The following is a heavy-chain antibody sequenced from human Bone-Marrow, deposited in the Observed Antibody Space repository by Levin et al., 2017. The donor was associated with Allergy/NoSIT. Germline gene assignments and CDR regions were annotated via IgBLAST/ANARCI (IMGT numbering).Heavy chain of an antibody. V-gene: IGHV1-2*06. J-gene: IGHJ4*02. CDR3: ARSYDFWSGYYGCYFDY. CDR1: GYTFTGYY. CDR2: INPNSGGT. Sequence: ASVKVSCKASGYTFTGYYMHWVRQAPGQGLEWMGRINPNSGGTNYAQKFQGRVTMTRDTSISTAYMELSRLRSDDTAVYYCARSYDFWSGYYGCYFDYWGQGTLVTVSS. D-gene: IGHD3-3*01.